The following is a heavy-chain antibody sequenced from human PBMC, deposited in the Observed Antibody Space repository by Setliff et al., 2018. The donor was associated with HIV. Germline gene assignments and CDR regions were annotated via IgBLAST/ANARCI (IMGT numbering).Heavy chain of an antibody. CDR3: ARLSHYYGTTEYTFDF. CDR2: VYRSGTT. V-gene: IGHV4-38-2*01. J-gene: IGHJ4*02. CDR1: GYSIVKGYY. D-gene: IGHD3-10*01. Sequence: SETLSLTCDVSGYSIVKGYYWGWIRQPPGKGLEWIGSVYRSGTTDFNPSLERRVTMSVDTSKNRFSLTLNPVTAADTAIYYCARLSHYYGTTEYTFDFWGQGTLVTVSS.